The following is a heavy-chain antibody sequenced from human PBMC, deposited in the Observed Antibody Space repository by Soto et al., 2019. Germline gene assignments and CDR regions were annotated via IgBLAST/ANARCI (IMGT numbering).Heavy chain of an antibody. CDR2: INPNSGGT. D-gene: IGHD2-15*01. J-gene: IGHJ6*02. Sequence: ASVKVSCKASGYTFTGYYMYWVRQAPGQGLEWMGWINPNSGGTNYAQKFQGWVTMTRDTSISTAYMELSRLRSDDTAVYYCARDGGSVHYYYYGMDVWGQGTTVTVSS. CDR1: GYTFTGYY. CDR3: ARDGGSVHYYYYGMDV. V-gene: IGHV1-2*04.